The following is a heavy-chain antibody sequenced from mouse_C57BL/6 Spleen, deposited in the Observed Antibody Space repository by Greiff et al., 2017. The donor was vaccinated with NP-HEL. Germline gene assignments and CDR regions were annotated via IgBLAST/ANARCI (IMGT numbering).Heavy chain of an antibody. CDR2: INPNNGGT. V-gene: IGHV1-26*01. CDR3: ARGGYYGFAY. Sequence: EVQLQQSGPELVKPGASVKISCKASGYTFTDYYMNWVKQSHGKSLEWIGDINPNNGGTSYNQKFKGKATLTVDKSSSTAYMELRILTSEDSAVYYCARGGYYGFAYWGQGTLVTVSA. J-gene: IGHJ3*01. CDR1: GYTFTDYY. D-gene: IGHD2-3*01.